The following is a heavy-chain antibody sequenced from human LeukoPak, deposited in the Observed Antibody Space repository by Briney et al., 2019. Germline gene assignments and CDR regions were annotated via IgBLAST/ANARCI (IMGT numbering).Heavy chain of an antibody. CDR2: LYYSEGT. CDR3: ARSTRYYDYVWGSYRPNSVFDY. J-gene: IGHJ4*02. D-gene: IGHD3-16*02. CDR1: GASMSSSSYY. Sequence: SETLSLTCTVSGASMSSSSYYWGWIRQPPGKGLEWIGSLYYSEGTYYNPSLKSRVTMSIDTSKNQFSLKMTSVTAADTAVYYCARSTRYYDYVWGSYRPNSVFDYWGQGALVTVSS. V-gene: IGHV4-39*07.